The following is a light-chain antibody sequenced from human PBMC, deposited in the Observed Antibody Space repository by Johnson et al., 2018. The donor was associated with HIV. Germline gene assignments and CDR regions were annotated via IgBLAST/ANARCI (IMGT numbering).Light chain of an antibody. J-gene: IGLJ1*01. CDR2: DND. CDR3: GTWDSYLTACV. Sequence: QAALTQPPSVSAAPGQKVTISCSGSSSNIGSNYVSWYQQLPGTAPKLLIYDNDKRPSGIPDRFSASKSGTSANLGITGLQTGDEADYYCGTWDSYLTACVFGTGTKVTVL. CDR1: SSNIGSNY. V-gene: IGLV1-51*01.